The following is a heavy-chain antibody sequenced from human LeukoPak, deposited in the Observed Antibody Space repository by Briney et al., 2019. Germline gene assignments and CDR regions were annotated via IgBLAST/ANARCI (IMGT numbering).Heavy chain of an antibody. CDR3: ARQGCSSTSCYIRMMSSRWFDP. J-gene: IGHJ5*02. CDR1: GGSFSGYY. Sequence: TSETLSLTCAVYGGSFSGYYWSWIRQPPGKGLEWIGEINHSGSTNYNPSLKSRVTISVDTSKNQFSLKLSSVTAADTAVYYCARQGCSSTSCYIRMMSSRWFDPWGQGTLVTVSS. V-gene: IGHV4-34*01. CDR2: INHSGST. D-gene: IGHD2-2*02.